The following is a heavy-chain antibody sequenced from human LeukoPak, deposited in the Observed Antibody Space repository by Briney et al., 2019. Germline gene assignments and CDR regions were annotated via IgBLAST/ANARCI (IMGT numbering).Heavy chain of an antibody. CDR1: GFTFSSYD. V-gene: IGHV3-30*02. CDR2: IRNDGNYK. Sequence: GGSLSLSCAASGFTFSSYDMYWVRQAPGKGLEWVTFIRNDGNYKSYADSVKGRFTISIDDSKGIAYLQMNSLKTEDTAVYYCTRDQTPYYWGQGTLVTVSS. CDR3: TRDQTPYY. J-gene: IGHJ4*02.